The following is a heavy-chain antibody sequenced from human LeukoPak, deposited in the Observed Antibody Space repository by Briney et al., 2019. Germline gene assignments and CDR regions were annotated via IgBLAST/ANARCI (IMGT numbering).Heavy chain of an antibody. CDR2: IYYSGST. CDR3: ARVLGLPEYFDY. Sequence: WIGYIYYSGSTNYNPSLKSRVTISVDTSKNQFSLKLSSVAAANTAVYYCARVLGLPEYFDYWGQGTLVTVSS. D-gene: IGHD3-3*02. V-gene: IGHV4-59*01. J-gene: IGHJ4*02.